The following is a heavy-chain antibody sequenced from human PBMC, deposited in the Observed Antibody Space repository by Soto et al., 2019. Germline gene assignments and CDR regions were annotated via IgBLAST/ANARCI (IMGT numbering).Heavy chain of an antibody. CDR3: ARDAALNYYDILTGYYNWFDP. J-gene: IGHJ5*02. D-gene: IGHD3-9*01. Sequence: ASVKVSCKASGYTFTSYGISWVRQAPGQGLEWMGIINPSGGSTSYAQKFQGRVTMTRDTSTSTVYMELSSLRSEDTAVYYCARDAALNYYDILTGYYNWFDPWGQGTLVSVSS. CDR2: INPSGGST. V-gene: IGHV1-46*01. CDR1: GYTFTSYG.